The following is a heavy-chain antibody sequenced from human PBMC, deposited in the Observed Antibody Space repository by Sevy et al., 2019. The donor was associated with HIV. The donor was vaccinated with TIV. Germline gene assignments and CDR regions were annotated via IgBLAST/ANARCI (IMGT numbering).Heavy chain of an antibody. CDR1: RLTLSSYW. D-gene: IGHD5-18*01. CDR2: VNSDGSVT. Sequence: GGSLRLSCTAPRLTLSSYWMHWVRQAPGKGLVWVSGVNSDGSVTNYADSVKGRFTISRDDAKNTLSLQMNSLRVEDTAVHHSVASYSWEDNWGQGTLVTVSS. J-gene: IGHJ4*02. V-gene: IGHV3-74*01. CDR3: VASYSWEDN.